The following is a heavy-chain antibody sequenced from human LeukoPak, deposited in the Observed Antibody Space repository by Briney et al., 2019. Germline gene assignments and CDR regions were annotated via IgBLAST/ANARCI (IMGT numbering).Heavy chain of an antibody. CDR2: ISGSSSTI. CDR3: ATGGSGWYWNY. Sequence: GGSLRLSCAASGFTFSSSSMNWVRQAPGKGLECISYISGSSSTIRYADSVRGRFTISRDNAKNSLYLQMNSLRVEDTAVYYCATGGSGWYWNYWGQGTLVTVSS. V-gene: IGHV3-48*04. J-gene: IGHJ4*02. D-gene: IGHD6-19*01. CDR1: GFTFSSSS.